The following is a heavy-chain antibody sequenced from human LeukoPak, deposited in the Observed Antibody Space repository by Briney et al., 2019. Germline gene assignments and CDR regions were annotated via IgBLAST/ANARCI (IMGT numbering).Heavy chain of an antibody. CDR1: GGSISSGGYY. J-gene: IGHJ6*04. CDR3: ARVHPSYYYYGMDV. CDR2: IYYSGST. Sequence: SETLSLTCTVSGGSISSGGYYWSWIRQHPGKGLEWIGYIYYSGSTYYNPSLKSRVTKSVDTSKNQFSLKLSSVTAADTAVYYCARVHPSYYYYGMDVWGKGTTVTVSS. V-gene: IGHV4-31*03.